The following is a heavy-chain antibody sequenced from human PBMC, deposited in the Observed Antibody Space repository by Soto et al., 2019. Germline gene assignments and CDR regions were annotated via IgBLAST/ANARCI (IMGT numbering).Heavy chain of an antibody. Sequence: PSETLSLTCAVYGGSFSGYYWSWIRQPPGKGLEWIGEINHSGSTNYNPSLKSRVTISVDTSKNQFSLKLSSVTAADTAVYYCARGPRIQLYPKRFDYWGQGTLVTVSS. CDR1: GGSFSGYY. D-gene: IGHD5-18*01. CDR3: ARGPRIQLYPKRFDY. V-gene: IGHV4-34*01. J-gene: IGHJ4*02. CDR2: INHSGST.